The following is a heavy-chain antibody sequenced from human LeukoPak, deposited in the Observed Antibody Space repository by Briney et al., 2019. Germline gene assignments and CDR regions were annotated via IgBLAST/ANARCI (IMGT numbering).Heavy chain of an antibody. V-gene: IGHV3-23*01. D-gene: IGHD3-22*01. Sequence: PAGSLRLSCVASGFTFRSYGMMWVRQAPGKGLEWVSGINGSGGSTFYADCVKGRFTISRDNSKNTLYLQMNSLRAEDTAVYYCAKDRAYYSDSSGYYLVRAYDYWGQGTLVTVSS. CDR1: GFTFRSYG. J-gene: IGHJ4*02. CDR2: INGSGGST. CDR3: AKDRAYYSDSSGYYLVRAYDY.